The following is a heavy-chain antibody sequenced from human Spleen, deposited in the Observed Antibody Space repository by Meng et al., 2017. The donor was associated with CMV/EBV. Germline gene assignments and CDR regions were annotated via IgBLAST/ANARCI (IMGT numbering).Heavy chain of an antibody. CDR2: ISSSSDYI. V-gene: IGHV3-21*06. D-gene: IGHD1-26*01. Sequence: GESLKISCAASGFTFFSHTMNWVRQAPGKGLEWVSSISSSSDYIYYADSVKGRFTIFRDNAKSSLHLEMNGLRADDTAVYYCARAGRYDDYYGMDVWGQGTTVTVSS. CDR3: ARAGRYDDYYGMDV. CDR1: GFTFFSHT. J-gene: IGHJ6*02.